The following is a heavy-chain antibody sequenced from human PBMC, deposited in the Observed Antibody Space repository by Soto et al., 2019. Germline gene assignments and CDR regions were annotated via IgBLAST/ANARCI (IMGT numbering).Heavy chain of an antibody. J-gene: IGHJ6*02. D-gene: IGHD3-22*01. CDR1: GYTFIRYY. Sequence: QVQLVQSGAEVKKPGASVKVSCKAFGYTFIRYYMHWVRQAPGQGLEWMGIIDPSGGSTSYAQKFQGGVTMTRDTSATTVYMELSSLRSEDTAVYYCAKVYDSSGYYYGTPYYHYGMDVWGQGTTVTVSS. CDR2: IDPSGGST. CDR3: AKVYDSSGYYYGTPYYHYGMDV. V-gene: IGHV1-46*01.